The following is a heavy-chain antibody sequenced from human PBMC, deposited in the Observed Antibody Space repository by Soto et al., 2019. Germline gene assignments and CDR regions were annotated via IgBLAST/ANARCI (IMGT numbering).Heavy chain of an antibody. CDR2: ISGSGSDT. D-gene: IGHD6-13*01. CDR1: GFTFRSHA. Sequence: PVGSLRLSCAASGFTFRSHAMNWVRQAPGKGLEWVSGISGSGSDTFSADSVKGRFTISRDNSKNTVYLQMNSLRAEDTAVYYCAKDKQQLEPYYFDSWGQGTLVTVSS. CDR3: AKDKQQLEPYYFDS. J-gene: IGHJ4*02. V-gene: IGHV3-23*01.